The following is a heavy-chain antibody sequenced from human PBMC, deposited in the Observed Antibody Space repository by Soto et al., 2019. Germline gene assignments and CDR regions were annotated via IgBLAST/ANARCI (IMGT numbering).Heavy chain of an antibody. CDR3: ARDYHSGGAFDI. J-gene: IGHJ3*02. CDR2: IYYSGST. V-gene: IGHV4-59*01. D-gene: IGHD6-19*01. CDR1: GGSISSFY. Sequence: SETLSLTCTVSGGSISSFYWSWVRQPPGKGLEWIGYIYYSGSTNYNPSLKSRVTISVDTSKNQFSLKLSSVTAADTAVYYCARDYHSGGAFDIWGQGTMVTVSS.